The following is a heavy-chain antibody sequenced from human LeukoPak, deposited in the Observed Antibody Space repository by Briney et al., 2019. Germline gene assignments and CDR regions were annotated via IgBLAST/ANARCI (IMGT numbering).Heavy chain of an antibody. Sequence: GGSLRLSCAASGFPFNIYGLHWVRQAPGKGLEWVALISFDGGVRYYADSVKGRFTISRDNSKNTLYLQMNSLRSEDSAVYYCLTEDTPTVYDYWGQGTLVTVSS. CDR3: LTEDTPTVYDY. V-gene: IGHV3-30*03. D-gene: IGHD5-18*01. CDR1: GFPFNIYG. CDR2: ISFDGGVR. J-gene: IGHJ4*02.